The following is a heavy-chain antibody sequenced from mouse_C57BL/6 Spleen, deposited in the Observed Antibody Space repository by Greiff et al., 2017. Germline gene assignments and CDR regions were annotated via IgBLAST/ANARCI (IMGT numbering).Heavy chain of an antibody. Sequence: VQLKESGGDLVKPGGSLKLSCAASGFTFSSYGMSWVRQTPDKRLEWVATISSGGSYTYYPDSVKGRFTISRDNAKNTLYLQMSSLKSEDTAMYYCARRDYGSSYAWFAYWGQGTLVTVSA. CDR3: ARRDYGSSYAWFAY. V-gene: IGHV5-6*01. J-gene: IGHJ3*01. CDR2: ISSGGSYT. D-gene: IGHD1-1*01. CDR1: GFTFSSYG.